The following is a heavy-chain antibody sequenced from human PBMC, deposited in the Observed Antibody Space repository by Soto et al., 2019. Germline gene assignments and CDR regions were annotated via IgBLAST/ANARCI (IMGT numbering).Heavy chain of an antibody. CDR1: GFTFSSYG. V-gene: IGHV3-30*18. CDR2: ISYDGSNK. Sequence: QVQVVESGGGVVQPGRSLRLSCAASGFTFSSYGMHWVRQAPGKGLEWVAVISYDGSNKYYADSVKGRFTISRDNSKNTLYLQMNSLRAEDTAVYYCAKDDPYWVGATLGWGQGTLVTVSS. CDR3: AKDDPYWVGATLG. D-gene: IGHD1-26*01. J-gene: IGHJ4*02.